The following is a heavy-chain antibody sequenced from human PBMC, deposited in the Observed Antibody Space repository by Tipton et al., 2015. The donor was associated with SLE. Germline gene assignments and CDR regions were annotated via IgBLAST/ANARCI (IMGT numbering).Heavy chain of an antibody. J-gene: IGHJ4*02. CDR3: ARGVAGFKSFDY. CDR2: IKHSGST. CDR1: GGSISSSNW. V-gene: IGHV4-4*02. Sequence: TLSLTCAVSGGSISSSNWWSWVRQPPGKGLEWIGEIKHSGSTNYNPSLKSRVTISVDTSKNQFSLKLSSVTAADTAVYYCARGVAGFKSFDYWGQGTLVTVSS. D-gene: IGHD6-19*01.